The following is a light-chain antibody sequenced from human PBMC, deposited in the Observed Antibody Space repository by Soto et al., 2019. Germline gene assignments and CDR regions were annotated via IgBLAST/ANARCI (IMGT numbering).Light chain of an antibody. V-gene: IGKV3-11*01. CDR2: DST. Sequence: DIVLTQSPATLSLSPGERATLSCRSSQSIHTSLAWYQQKPGQPPRLVAYDSTLRANGVPDRFGGSRSGTEFTLTINNLEPEDFAVYYCQQRNVWPPITFGQGTRLEI. CDR3: QQRNVWPPIT. CDR1: QSIHTS. J-gene: IGKJ5*01.